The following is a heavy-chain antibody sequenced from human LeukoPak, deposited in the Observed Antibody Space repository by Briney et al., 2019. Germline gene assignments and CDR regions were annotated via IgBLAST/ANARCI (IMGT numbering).Heavy chain of an antibody. CDR3: ARERIPDYYDSSGPPDY. V-gene: IGHV1-2*02. CDR1: GYTFTGYY. D-gene: IGHD3-22*01. CDR2: INPNSGGT. Sequence: ASVKVSCKASGYTFTGYYMHWVRQAPGQGLEWMGWINPNSGGTNYAQKFQGRVTMTRDTSISTAYMELSRLRSDDTAVYYCARERIPDYYDSSGPPDYWGQGTLVTVSS. J-gene: IGHJ4*02.